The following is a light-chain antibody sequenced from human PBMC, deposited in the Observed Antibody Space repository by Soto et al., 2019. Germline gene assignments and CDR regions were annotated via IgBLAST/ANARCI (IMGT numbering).Light chain of an antibody. CDR3: QQYGSSPGWT. V-gene: IGKV3-20*01. CDR2: GAS. Sequence: SVLTQSQSTLSLSPGQRSTLACRASQSVSSSYLAWYQQKPGQAPRLXIYGASSRATGIPDRFSGSGSGTDFTLTISRLEPQDFAVYYCQQYGSSPGWTFGQGTKVDIK. J-gene: IGKJ1*01. CDR1: QSVSSSY.